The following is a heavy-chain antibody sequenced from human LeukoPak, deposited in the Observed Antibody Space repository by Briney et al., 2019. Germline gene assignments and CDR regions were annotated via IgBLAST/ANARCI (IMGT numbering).Heavy chain of an antibody. J-gene: IGHJ4*02. CDR2: IYYSGST. D-gene: IGHD2-2*01. CDR3: ARQKLGVPAAVDY. V-gene: IGHV4-39*01. CDR1: GGSISSSSYY. Sequence: SETLSLTCTVSGGSISSSSYYWGWIRQPPGKGLEWIGSIYYSGSTYYNPSLKSRVTISVDTSKYQFSLKLSSVTAADTAVYYCARQKLGVPAAVDYWGQGTLVTVSS.